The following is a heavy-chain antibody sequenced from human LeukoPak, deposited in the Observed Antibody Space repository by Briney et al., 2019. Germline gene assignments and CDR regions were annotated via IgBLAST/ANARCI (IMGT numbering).Heavy chain of an antibody. D-gene: IGHD5-24*01. CDR2: MYKSGST. CDR3: ARHVYGRHQLQSYHFDY. J-gene: IGHJ4*02. V-gene: IGHV4-38-2*01. Sequence: SETLSLTCDVSGYSISSGHYWGWIRQSPGKGLEWIASMYKSGSTYFKSSLKSRVTISLDTPKNQFSLTPNSVTAADTAIYYCARHVYGRHQLQSYHFDYWGQGILVTVSS. CDR1: GYSISSGHY.